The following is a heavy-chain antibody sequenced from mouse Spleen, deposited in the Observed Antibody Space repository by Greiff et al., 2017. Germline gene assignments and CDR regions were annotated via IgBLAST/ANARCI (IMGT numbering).Heavy chain of an antibody. V-gene: IGHV3-6*01. J-gene: IGHJ2*01. CDR1: GYSITSGYY. CDR3: ASWDYYFDY. Sequence: EVQLQQSGPGLVKPSQSLSLTCSVTGYSITSGYYWNWIRQFPGNKLEWMGYISYDGSNNYNPSLKNRISITRDTSKNQFFLKLNSVTTEDTATYYCASWDYYFDYWGQGTTLTVSS. CDR2: ISYDGSN. D-gene: IGHD4-1*01.